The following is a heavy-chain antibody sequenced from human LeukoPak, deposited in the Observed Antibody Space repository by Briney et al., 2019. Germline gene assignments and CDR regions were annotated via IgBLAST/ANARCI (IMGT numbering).Heavy chain of an antibody. Sequence: PGGSLRLSCAASGFTFSSYAMHWVRQAPGKGLEWVAVISYDGSNKYYADSVKGRFTISRDNSKNTLYLQMNSLRAEDTAVYYCARDHSSGWYGDYWGQGTLVTVSS. D-gene: IGHD6-19*01. J-gene: IGHJ4*02. CDR2: ISYDGSNK. V-gene: IGHV3-30-3*01. CDR1: GFTFSSYA. CDR3: ARDHSSGWYGDY.